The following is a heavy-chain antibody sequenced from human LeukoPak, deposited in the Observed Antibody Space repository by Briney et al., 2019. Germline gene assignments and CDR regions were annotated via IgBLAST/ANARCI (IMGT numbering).Heavy chain of an antibody. V-gene: IGHV4-39*01. CDR1: GGSISSSSFY. CDR2: FYYREST. D-gene: IGHD5-12*01. Sequence: PSETLSLTCTVAGGSISSSSFYWGWFRQPPGEGLEWVGSFYYRESTNYNPSLTSRVTISVDTSKNQFSLRLSSVTAADTAMYYCATHPRANSGYDLSDFWGQGTLVTVSS. J-gene: IGHJ4*02. CDR3: ATHPRANSGYDLSDF.